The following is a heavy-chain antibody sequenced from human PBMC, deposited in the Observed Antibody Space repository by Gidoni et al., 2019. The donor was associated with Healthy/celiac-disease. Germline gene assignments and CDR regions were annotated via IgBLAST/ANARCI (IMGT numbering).Heavy chain of an antibody. J-gene: IGHJ4*02. Sequence: QVQLQQWGAGLLKPSETLSLTCAVYGGSFSGYYWSWIRQPPGKGLEWIGEINHSGSTNYNPSLKSRVTISVDTSKNQFSLKLSSVTAADTAVYYCARGKTTVVTIVEARWYYFDYWGQGTLVTVSS. D-gene: IGHD4-17*01. CDR3: ARGKTTVVTIVEARWYYFDY. CDR1: GGSFSGYY. CDR2: INHSGST. V-gene: IGHV4-34*01.